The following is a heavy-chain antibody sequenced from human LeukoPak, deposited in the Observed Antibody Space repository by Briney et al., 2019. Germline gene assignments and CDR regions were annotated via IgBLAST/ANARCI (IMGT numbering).Heavy chain of an antibody. CDR1: SESFSGYF. D-gene: IGHD3-3*01. CDR2: INYSGST. J-gene: IGHJ4*02. V-gene: IGHV4-34*01. Sequence: SETLSLTCAIYSESFSGYFWSWIRQPPGKGLEWIGEINYSGSTNYNPSLKSRVTISVDTSKNQFSLKLSSVTAADTAVYYCARPDREWQVDYWGQGTLVTVSS. CDR3: ARPDREWQVDY.